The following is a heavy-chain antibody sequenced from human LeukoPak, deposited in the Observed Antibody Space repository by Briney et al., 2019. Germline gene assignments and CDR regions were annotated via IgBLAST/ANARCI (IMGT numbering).Heavy chain of an antibody. Sequence: GGSQRLSCAASGFIISSNYMSWVRQAPGKGLEWVSVIYSGGSTYYADSVKGRFTISRDKSKNTLFLQMNSLRAEDTAVYYCARGVHDFWSGFYFDYWGQGTLVTVSS. CDR1: GFIISSNY. D-gene: IGHD3-3*01. CDR2: IYSGGST. V-gene: IGHV3-66*02. CDR3: ARGVHDFWSGFYFDY. J-gene: IGHJ4*02.